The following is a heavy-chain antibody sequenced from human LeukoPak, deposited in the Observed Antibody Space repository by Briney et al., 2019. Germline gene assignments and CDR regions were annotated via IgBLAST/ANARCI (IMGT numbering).Heavy chain of an antibody. V-gene: IGHV3-53*01. CDR2: IYSGGST. D-gene: IGHD7-27*01. CDR1: GFTVSSNY. Sequence: GGSLRLSCAASGFTVSSNYMSWVRQAPGKGLEWVSVIYSGGSTYYADSVKGRFTISRDNSKNTLYLQMNSLRAEDTAVYYCARGTPGDPSNFDYWGQGALVTVSS. J-gene: IGHJ4*02. CDR3: ARGTPGDPSNFDY.